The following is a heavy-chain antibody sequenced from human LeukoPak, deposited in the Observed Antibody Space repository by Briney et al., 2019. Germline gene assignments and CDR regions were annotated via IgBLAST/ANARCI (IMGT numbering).Heavy chain of an antibody. CDR2: INHSGST. CDR3: ARAPRVPKCCSGGSCYGWNYGMDV. Sequence: SETLSLTCAVDGGSFSGYYWSWIRQPPGKGLEWIGEINHSGSTNYNPSLKSRVTISVDTSKNQFSLKLSSVTAADTAVYYCARAPRVPKCCSGGSCYGWNYGMDVWGQGTTVTVSS. V-gene: IGHV4-34*01. D-gene: IGHD2-15*01. J-gene: IGHJ6*02. CDR1: GGSFSGYY.